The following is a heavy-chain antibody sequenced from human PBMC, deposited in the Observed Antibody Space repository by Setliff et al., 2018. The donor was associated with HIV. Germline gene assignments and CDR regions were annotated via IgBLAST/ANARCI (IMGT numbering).Heavy chain of an antibody. D-gene: IGHD6-19*01. J-gene: IGHJ4*02. Sequence: PSETLSLTCTVSVGYIAGYYWSWIRQPPGKALEWIGNIYYSGVTYYNPSLKSRVTLSVDTSKNQFSLTLTSVTAADTALYYCARRGGSGWYYFDQWGQGALVTVSS. CDR3: ARRGGSGWYYFDQ. CDR1: VGYIAGYY. CDR2: IYYSGVT. V-gene: IGHV4-59*01.